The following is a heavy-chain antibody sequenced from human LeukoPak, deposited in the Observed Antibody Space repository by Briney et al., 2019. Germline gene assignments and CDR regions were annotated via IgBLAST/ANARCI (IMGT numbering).Heavy chain of an antibody. CDR3: ARQGVGAAAGIFDP. D-gene: IGHD6-13*01. CDR1: GGSFSGYY. J-gene: IGHJ5*02. CDR2: INHSGST. V-gene: IGHV4-34*01. Sequence: SETLSLTCAVYGGSFSGYYWSWIRQPPGKGLEWIGEINHSGSTNYNPSLKSRVTISVDTSKNQFSLKLSSVTAADTAVYYCARQGVGAAAGIFDPWGQGTLVTVSS.